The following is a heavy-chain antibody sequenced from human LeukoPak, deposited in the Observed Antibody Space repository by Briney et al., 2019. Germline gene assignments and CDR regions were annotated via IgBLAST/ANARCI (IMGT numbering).Heavy chain of an antibody. CDR1: GGSFSGYY. CDR3: ASVDIVATIMGDY. J-gene: IGHJ4*02. Sequence: PSETLSLTCAVYGGSFSGYYWSWIRQPPGKGLEWIGEINHSGSTNYNPSLKSRVTISVDTSKNQFSLKLSSVTAADTAVYYCASVDIVATIMGDYWGQGTLVTVSS. CDR2: INHSGST. D-gene: IGHD5-12*01. V-gene: IGHV4-34*01.